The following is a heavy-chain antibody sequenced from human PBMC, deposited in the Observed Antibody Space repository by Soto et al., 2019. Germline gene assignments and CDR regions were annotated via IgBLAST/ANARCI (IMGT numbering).Heavy chain of an antibody. CDR3: ARAQGYCISTSCSYNWFDP. Sequence: QVQLVQSGAEVKKPGSSVKVSCKASGGTFSSYAISWVRQAPGQGLEWMGGIIPIFGTANYAQKFQGRVTSTADESTSTAYMELSSLRSEDTAVYYCARAQGYCISTSCSYNWFDPWGQGTLVTVSS. J-gene: IGHJ5*02. D-gene: IGHD2-2*01. CDR2: IIPIFGTA. V-gene: IGHV1-69*12. CDR1: GGTFSSYA.